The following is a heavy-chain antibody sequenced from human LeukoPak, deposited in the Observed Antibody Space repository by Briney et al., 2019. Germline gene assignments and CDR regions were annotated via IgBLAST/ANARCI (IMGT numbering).Heavy chain of an antibody. J-gene: IGHJ4*02. CDR1: GFTFSSYG. D-gene: IGHD2-2*01. CDR2: IRYDGSNK. V-gene: IGHV3-30*02. CDR3: AKLIVVVPADYDY. Sequence: GGSLRLSCAASGFTFSSYGMHWVRQAPGKGLEWVAFIRYDGSNKYYADSVKGRFTISRDNSKNTLYLQMNSLSAEDTAVYYCAKLIVVVPADYDYWGQGTLVTVSS.